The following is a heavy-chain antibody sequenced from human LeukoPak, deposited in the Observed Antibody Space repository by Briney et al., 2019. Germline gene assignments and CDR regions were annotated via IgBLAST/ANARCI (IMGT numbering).Heavy chain of an antibody. D-gene: IGHD3-22*01. V-gene: IGHV4-38-2*02. Sequence: SETLSLTCTVSGYSISSGYYWGWIRQPPGKRLEWIGEINHSGSTNYNPSLKSLVTISVDTSKNQFSLKLSSVTAADTAVYYCARVYYYDSSGSNWFDPWGQGTLVTVSS. J-gene: IGHJ5*02. CDR2: INHSGST. CDR3: ARVYYYDSSGSNWFDP. CDR1: GYSISSGYY.